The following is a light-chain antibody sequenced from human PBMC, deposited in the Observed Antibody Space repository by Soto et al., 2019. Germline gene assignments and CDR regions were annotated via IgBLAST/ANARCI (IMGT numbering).Light chain of an antibody. Sequence: DIQLTQSPSFLSASVGDRVTITCRASQAISSSLAWYQHNPGKAPKLLIYAASTLQNGVPSSFSGSGSGTAFTLTTSSLQPEDFATYYCQHLNDYRYTFGQGTKVEIK. CDR3: QHLNDYRYT. CDR1: QAISSS. CDR2: AAS. V-gene: IGKV1-9*01. J-gene: IGKJ2*01.